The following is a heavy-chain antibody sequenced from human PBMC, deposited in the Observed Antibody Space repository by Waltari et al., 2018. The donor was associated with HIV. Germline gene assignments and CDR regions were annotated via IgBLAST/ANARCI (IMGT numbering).Heavy chain of an antibody. J-gene: IGHJ4*02. CDR2: ISSSSYI. Sequence: EVQLVESGGGLVKPGGSLRLSGAASGFTFSSSSMNWVRQAPGKGLEWVSSISSSSYIYYADSVKGRFTISRDNAKNSLYLQMNSLRAGDTAFYYCARGKGRLVWGQGTLVTVSS. CDR3: ARGKGRLV. D-gene: IGHD5-12*01. CDR1: GFTFSSSS. V-gene: IGHV3-21*01.